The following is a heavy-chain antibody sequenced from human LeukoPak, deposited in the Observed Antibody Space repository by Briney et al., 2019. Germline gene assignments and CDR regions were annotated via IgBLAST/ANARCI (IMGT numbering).Heavy chain of an antibody. V-gene: IGHV4-30-4*08. D-gene: IGHD4-17*01. J-gene: IGHJ4*02. CDR2: IYYSGST. CDR3: ARVGIGTTVTPGPDY. CDR1: GGSISSGDYY. Sequence: ASETLSLTCTVSGGSISSGDYYWSWIRQPPGKGLEWIGYIYYSGSTYYNPSLKSRVTLSVDTSKNQFSMKLSSVTAADTAVYYCARVGIGTTVTPGPDYWGQGTLVTVSS.